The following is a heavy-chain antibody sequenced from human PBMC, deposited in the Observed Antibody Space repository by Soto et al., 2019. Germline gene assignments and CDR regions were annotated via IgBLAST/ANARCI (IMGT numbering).Heavy chain of an antibody. CDR1: GYTLTELS. Sequence: ASVKVSCKVSGYTLTELSMHCVRQAPGKGLEWMGGFDPEDGETIYAQKFQGRVTMTEDTSTDTAYMELSSLRSEDTAVYYCATDPDSSGYYYTWGQGTLVTVSS. V-gene: IGHV1-24*01. D-gene: IGHD3-22*01. J-gene: IGHJ5*02. CDR3: ATDPDSSGYYYT. CDR2: FDPEDGET.